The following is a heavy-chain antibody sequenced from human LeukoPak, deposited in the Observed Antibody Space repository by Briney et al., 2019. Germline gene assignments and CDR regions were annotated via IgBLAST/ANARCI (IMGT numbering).Heavy chain of an antibody. CDR1: GGSISSYY. D-gene: IGHD3-9*01. V-gene: IGHV4-59*01. CDR3: ARDPRYYDILTGYYTPYYFDY. Sequence: SETLSLTCTVSGGSISSYYWSWIRQPPGKGLEWIGYIYYSGSTNYNPSLKSRVTISVDTSKNQFSLKLRSVTAADTAVYHCARDPRYYDILTGYYTPYYFDYWGQGTLVTVSS. CDR2: IYYSGST. J-gene: IGHJ4*02.